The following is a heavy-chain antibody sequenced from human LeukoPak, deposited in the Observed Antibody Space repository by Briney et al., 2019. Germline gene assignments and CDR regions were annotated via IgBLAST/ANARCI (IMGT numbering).Heavy chain of an antibody. CDR3: ARGLPLGFCTYGVCYPPKHLDF. CDR1: GYSFTSYD. J-gene: IGHJ4*02. V-gene: IGHV1-8*03. D-gene: IGHD2-8*01. Sequence: GASVKVSCNTSGYSFTSYDINWVRQAPRQGLEWMGWVNPQSGNTGYKQKFQARLTITGDTSISAAYMELSSLTSDDTAVYFCARGLPLGFCTYGVCYPPKHLDFWGQGTLVTVSS. CDR2: VNPQSGNT.